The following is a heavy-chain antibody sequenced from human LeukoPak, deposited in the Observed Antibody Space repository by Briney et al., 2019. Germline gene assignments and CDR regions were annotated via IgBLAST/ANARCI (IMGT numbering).Heavy chain of an antibody. D-gene: IGHD3-3*01. Sequence: PSETLSLTCTVSGGSISSGDYYWSWIRQHPGKGLEWIGSIYYSGRTYYNPSLKSRDTISVDTSKNQFSLKLSSVTAADTAVYYCARDRYDSYPMDVWGQGTTVTVSS. CDR3: ARDRYDSYPMDV. CDR1: GGSISSGDYY. J-gene: IGHJ6*02. V-gene: IGHV4-31*03. CDR2: IYYSGRT.